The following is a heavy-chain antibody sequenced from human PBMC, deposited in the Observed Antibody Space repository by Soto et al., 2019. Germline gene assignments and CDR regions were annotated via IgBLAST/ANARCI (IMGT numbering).Heavy chain of an antibody. Sequence: QVQLVESGGGVVQPGRSLRLSCAASGFTFSSYGMHWVRQAPGKGLEWVAVIWYDGSNKYYADSVKGRFTISRDNSKNTLYLQMNSLRAEXXAVYYCARVPTVTPVFFDYWGQGTLVTVSS. V-gene: IGHV3-33*01. J-gene: IGHJ4*02. CDR1: GFTFSSYG. CDR3: ARVPTVTPVFFDY. D-gene: IGHD4-17*01. CDR2: IWYDGSNK.